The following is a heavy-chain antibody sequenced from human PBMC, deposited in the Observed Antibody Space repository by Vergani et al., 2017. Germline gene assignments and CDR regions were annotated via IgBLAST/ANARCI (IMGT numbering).Heavy chain of an antibody. D-gene: IGHD3-9*01. J-gene: IGHJ4*02. CDR1: GFTFSSYG. V-gene: IGHV3-33*01. CDR3: AREGDILTLDY. CDR2: IWYAGSNK. Sequence: QVQLVESGGGVVQPGRSLRLSCAASGFTFSSYGMHWVRQAPGKGLEWVAVIWYAGSNKYYADSVKGRFTISRDNSKNTLYLQMNSLRAEDTAVYYCAREGDILTLDYWGQGTLVTVSS.